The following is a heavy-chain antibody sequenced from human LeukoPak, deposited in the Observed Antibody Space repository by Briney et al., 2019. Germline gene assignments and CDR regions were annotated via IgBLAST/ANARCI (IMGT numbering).Heavy chain of an antibody. V-gene: IGHV3-11*06. Sequence: PGGSLRLSCAASGFTFSDYYMTWIRQAPGKGLEWVSYISSSSSYTNYADSVKGRFTVSRDNAKNSLYLQMNSLRAEDTAVYYCARGRYCSSTSCYVHNFDYWGQGTLVTVSS. CDR1: GFTFSDYY. J-gene: IGHJ4*02. D-gene: IGHD2-2*01. CDR3: ARGRYCSSTSCYVHNFDY. CDR2: ISSSSSYT.